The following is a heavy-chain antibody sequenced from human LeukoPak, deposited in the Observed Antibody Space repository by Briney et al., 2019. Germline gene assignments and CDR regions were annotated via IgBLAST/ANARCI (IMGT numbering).Heavy chain of an antibody. CDR2: ISYDGSNK. J-gene: IGHJ6*02. D-gene: IGHD6-19*01. V-gene: IGHV3-30-3*01. Sequence: GGSLRLSCAASGFTFSSYAMYWVRQAPGEGLGWVAVISYDGSNKYSADSVKGRFTISRDNSKNTLYLQMNSLRAEDTAVYYCARDKQWLVKTYYYGMDVWGQGTTVTVSS. CDR1: GFTFSSYA. CDR3: ARDKQWLVKTYYYGMDV.